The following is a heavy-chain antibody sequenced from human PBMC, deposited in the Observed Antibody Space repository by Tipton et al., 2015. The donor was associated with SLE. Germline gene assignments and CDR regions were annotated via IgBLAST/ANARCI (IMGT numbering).Heavy chain of an antibody. D-gene: IGHD7-27*01. Sequence: SLRLSCAASGFTFSSYEMNWVRQAPGKGLEWISYISTSSNTIYYADSVKGRFTISRDNAKNSLYLQMDSLRPDDTAFYYCVRVGTPDYYMDVWGKGTRVTVSS. J-gene: IGHJ6*03. V-gene: IGHV3-48*03. CDR1: GFTFSSYE. CDR3: VRVGTPDYYMDV. CDR2: ISTSSNTI.